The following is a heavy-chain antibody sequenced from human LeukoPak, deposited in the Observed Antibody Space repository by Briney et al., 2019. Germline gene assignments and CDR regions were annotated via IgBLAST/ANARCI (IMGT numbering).Heavy chain of an antibody. Sequence: SETLSLTCAVSGYSISSGYYWGWIRQPPGKGLEWIGSIYHSGSTYYNPSLKSRVTISVDTSKNQFSLKLSSVTAADTAVYYCARGRGYSYGENFGYWGQGTLVTVSS. CDR3: ARGRGYSYGENFGY. CDR2: IYHSGST. V-gene: IGHV4-38-2*01. CDR1: GYSISSGYY. D-gene: IGHD5-18*01. J-gene: IGHJ4*02.